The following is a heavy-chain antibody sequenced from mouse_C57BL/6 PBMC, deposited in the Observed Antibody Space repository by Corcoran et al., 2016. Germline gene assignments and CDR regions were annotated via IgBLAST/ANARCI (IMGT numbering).Heavy chain of an antibody. CDR3: ARTAQAWFAY. CDR2: IDPEDGET. J-gene: IGHJ3*01. V-gene: IGHV14-2*01. CDR1: GFNIKDYY. Sequence: EVQLQQSGAELVKPGASVKLSFTASGFNIKDYYMHWVKQRTEQGLEWIGRIDPEDGETKYAPKFQGKATITADTSTNTAYLQLSSLTSKDTAVYYGARTAQAWFAYWGQGTLVTVSA. D-gene: IGHD3-2*02.